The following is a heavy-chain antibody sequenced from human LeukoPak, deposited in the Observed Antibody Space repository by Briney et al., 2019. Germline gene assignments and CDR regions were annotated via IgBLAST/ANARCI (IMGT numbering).Heavy chain of an antibody. CDR1: GYTFTSYY. CDR2: INPSGGST. J-gene: IGHJ6*03. V-gene: IGHV1-46*01. Sequence: ASVKVSCKASGYTFTSYYMHWVRQAPGQGLEWMGIINPSGGSTSYAQKSQGRVAMTRDTSTSTVYMELSSLRSEDTAVYYCARVQVPAAIRYYYYYMDVWGKGTTVTVSS. CDR3: ARVQVPAAIRYYYYYMDV. D-gene: IGHD2-2*02.